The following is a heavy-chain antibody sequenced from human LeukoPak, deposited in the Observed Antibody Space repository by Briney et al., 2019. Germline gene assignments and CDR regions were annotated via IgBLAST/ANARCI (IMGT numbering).Heavy chain of an antibody. CDR2: INTDTGDP. D-gene: IGHD5-12*01. Sequence: ASVKVSCKASGYTFTSYAMNWVRQAPGQGLEWMGWINTDTGDPTYVQGFTGRFVFSLDTSVNTAYLRVDSLKADDTAIYYCARGGGHTGFDYWGQGTLVTVSS. CDR3: ARGGGHTGFDY. CDR1: GYTFTSYA. V-gene: IGHV7-4-1*01. J-gene: IGHJ4*02.